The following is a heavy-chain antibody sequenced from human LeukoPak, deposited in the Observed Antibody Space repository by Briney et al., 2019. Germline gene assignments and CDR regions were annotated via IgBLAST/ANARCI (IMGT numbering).Heavy chain of an antibody. J-gene: IGHJ4*02. V-gene: IGHV3-21*01. Sequence: PGGSLRLSCAASGFTFSSYSMNWVRQAPGKGLEWVSSISSSSSYIYYADSVKGRFTISRDNAKNSLYLQMDSLRAEDTAVYYCAREHYDSSGYYFSFDYWGQGTLVTVSS. D-gene: IGHD3-22*01. CDR2: ISSSSSYI. CDR3: AREHYDSSGYYFSFDY. CDR1: GFTFSSYS.